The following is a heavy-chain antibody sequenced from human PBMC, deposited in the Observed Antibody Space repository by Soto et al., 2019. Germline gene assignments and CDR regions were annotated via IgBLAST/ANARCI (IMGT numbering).Heavy chain of an antibody. CDR3: ARATTYGEHTNYYYGMDV. CDR2: IYPGDSDT. D-gene: IGHD4-17*01. CDR1: EDSITSYW. V-gene: IGHV5-51*01. Sequence: KISCKGAEDSITSYWIGRVSKMPGKGLEWMGIIYPGDSDTRYSPSFQGQVTISADKSISTAYLQWSSLKASDTAMYYCARATTYGEHTNYYYGMDVWGQGTTVTVSS. J-gene: IGHJ6*02.